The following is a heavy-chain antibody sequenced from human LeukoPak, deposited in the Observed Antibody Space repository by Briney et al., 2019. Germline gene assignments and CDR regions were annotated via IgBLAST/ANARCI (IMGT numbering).Heavy chain of an antibody. CDR3: ARAGVAATPTYNWFDP. Sequence: SETLSLTCTVSGGSISSYYWSWIRQPPGKGLEWIGSIYYSGSTYYNPSLKSRVTISVDTSKNQFSLKLSSVTAADTAVYYCARAGVAATPTYNWFDPWGQGTLVTVSS. D-gene: IGHD6-19*01. J-gene: IGHJ5*02. CDR2: IYYSGST. CDR1: GGSISSYY. V-gene: IGHV4-39*07.